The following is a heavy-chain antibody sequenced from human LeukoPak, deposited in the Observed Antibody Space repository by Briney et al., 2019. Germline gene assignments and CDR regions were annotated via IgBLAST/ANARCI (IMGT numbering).Heavy chain of an antibody. CDR3: ARHSNWNGGVDWFDP. D-gene: IGHD1-20*01. V-gene: IGHV4-30-4*08. CDR1: GGSISGSSYY. J-gene: IGHJ5*02. Sequence: PSQTLSLTCTVSGGSISGSSYYWGWGRQSPEKGLEWIGYITDGGSVYSHPSLRDRLFLSRDTSKNQSSLKLNSVTAADTAVYYCARHSNWNGGVDWFDPWGQGTQVTVSS. CDR2: ITDGGSV.